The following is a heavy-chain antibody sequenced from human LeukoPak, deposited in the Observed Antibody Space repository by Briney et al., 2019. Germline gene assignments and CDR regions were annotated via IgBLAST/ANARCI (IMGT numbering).Heavy chain of an antibody. Sequence: PGGSLRLSCAASGFTFSGYIMNWVRQAPGKGLEWVSYITSSSTLYYAGSVKGRFTISRDNAKNSLSLQMNSLRAEDTAVYFCARGGPLIDCWGQGTLVTVSS. CDR2: ITSSSTL. V-gene: IGHV3-48*04. CDR1: GFTFSGYI. CDR3: ARGGPLIDC. J-gene: IGHJ4*02.